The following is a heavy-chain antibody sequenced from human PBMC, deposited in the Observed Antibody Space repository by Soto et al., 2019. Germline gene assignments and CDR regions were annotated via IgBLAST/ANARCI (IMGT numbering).Heavy chain of an antibody. CDR2: MNPNSGNT. Sequence: QVQLVQSGAEVKKPGASVKVSCKASGYTFTSYDINWVRQATGQGLEWMGWMNPNSGNTGYAQKFQGRVTMTRNTSISTAYMELSSLRSEDTAVYYCARGRDDFWSGYSDDNWFDPWGQGTLVTVSS. V-gene: IGHV1-8*01. CDR3: ARGRDDFWSGYSDDNWFDP. J-gene: IGHJ5*02. CDR1: GYTFTSYD. D-gene: IGHD3-3*01.